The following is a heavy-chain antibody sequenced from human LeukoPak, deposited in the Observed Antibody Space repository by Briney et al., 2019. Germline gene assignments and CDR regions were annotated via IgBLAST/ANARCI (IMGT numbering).Heavy chain of an antibody. V-gene: IGHV4-39*07. CDR3: EVRYYDFWSGNYYFDS. CDR1: GGSISSSSYY. D-gene: IGHD3-3*01. CDR2: IYYIGGT. Sequence: SETLSLTCTVSGGSISSSSYYWGWIRQPPGKGLEWIGSIYYIGGTYYNPSLKSRVTISVDTSKNQFSLKLSSVTAADTAVYYCEVRYYDFWSGNYYFDSWGQGTLVTVSS. J-gene: IGHJ4*02.